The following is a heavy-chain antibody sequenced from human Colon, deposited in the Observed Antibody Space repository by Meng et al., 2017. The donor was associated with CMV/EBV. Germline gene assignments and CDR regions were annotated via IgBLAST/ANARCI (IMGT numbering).Heavy chain of an antibody. V-gene: IGHV3-21*01. J-gene: IGHJ4*02. D-gene: IGHD2-21*02. Sequence: GESLKISCAASGFTFSSFSMNWVRQAPGKGLEWVSSISSAGGSYIYYADSVKGRFTISRDSAKNSMSLQMNSLRAEDTAVYYCAGGDGWHFDSWGQGTLVTVSS. CDR1: GFTFSSFS. CDR3: AGGDGWHFDS. CDR2: ISSAGGSYI.